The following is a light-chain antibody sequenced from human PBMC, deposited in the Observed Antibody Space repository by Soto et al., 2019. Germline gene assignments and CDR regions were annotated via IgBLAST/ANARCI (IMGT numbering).Light chain of an antibody. CDR3: QQYHSLWT. J-gene: IGKJ1*01. CDR2: DAS. Sequence: DIQMTQSPSTLSASVGDRVTITCRARQSISSWLAWYQQKPGKAPKLLIYDASSLESGVASRFSGSGSGTEFTLTISSLQPDGFATYSCQQYHSLWTFGQGTKVEIK. V-gene: IGKV1-5*01. CDR1: QSISSW.